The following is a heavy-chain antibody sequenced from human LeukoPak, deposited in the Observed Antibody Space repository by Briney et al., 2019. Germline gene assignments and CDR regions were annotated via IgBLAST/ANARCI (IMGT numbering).Heavy chain of an antibody. J-gene: IGHJ6*03. D-gene: IGHD6-13*01. CDR3: AKEYSSSWDDYYYYMDV. V-gene: IGHV3-30*02. CDR2: IRYDGSNK. Sequence: GGSLRHSCAASGFTFSSYGMHWVRQAPGKGLEWVAFIRYDGSNKYYADSVKGRFTISRDNSKNTLYLQMNSLRAEDTAVYYCAKEYSSSWDDYYYYMDVWGKGTTVTISS. CDR1: GFTFSSYG.